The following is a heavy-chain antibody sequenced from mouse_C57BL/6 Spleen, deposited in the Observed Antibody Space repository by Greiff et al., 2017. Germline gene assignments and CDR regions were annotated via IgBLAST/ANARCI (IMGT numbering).Heavy chain of an antibody. CDR2: IDPSDSYT. CDR1: GYSFTSYW. CDR3: ARRNYDYDGAWFAY. D-gene: IGHD2-4*01. Sequence: VQLQQPGAELVRPGTSVKLSCKASGYSFTSYWMHWVKQRPGQGLEWIGVIDPSDSYTNYNQKFKGKATLTVDPSSSTAYMQLSSLTSEDSAVYCCARRNYDYDGAWFAYWGQGTLVTVSA. V-gene: IGHV1-59*01. J-gene: IGHJ3*01.